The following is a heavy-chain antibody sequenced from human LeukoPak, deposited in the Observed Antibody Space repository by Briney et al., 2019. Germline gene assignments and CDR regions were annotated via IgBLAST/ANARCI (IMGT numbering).Heavy chain of an antibody. CDR2: INPNSGGT. Sequence: VASVKVSCKASGYTFTGYYMHWVRQAPGQGLEWMGWINPNSGGTNYAQKFQGRVTMTRDTSISTAYMELSRLRSDDAAVYYCARTLQSGYDPTSDYWGQGTLVTVSS. CDR1: GYTFTGYY. J-gene: IGHJ4*02. CDR3: ARTLQSGYDPTSDY. D-gene: IGHD5-12*01. V-gene: IGHV1-2*02.